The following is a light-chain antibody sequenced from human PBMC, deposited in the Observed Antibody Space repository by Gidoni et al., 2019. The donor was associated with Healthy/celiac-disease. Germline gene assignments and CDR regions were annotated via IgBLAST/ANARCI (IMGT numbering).Light chain of an antibody. CDR1: SSNIGAGYD. J-gene: IGLJ1*01. CDR2: GNS. CDR3: QSYDSSLSGSGV. Sequence: QSVLTQPPSVSGAPAQRVTISCTGSSSNIGAGYDVHWYQQLPGTAPKLPIYGNSHRPSGVPDRFSGFKSGTSASLAITGLQAEDEADYYCQSYDSSLSGSGVFGTGTKVTVL. V-gene: IGLV1-40*01.